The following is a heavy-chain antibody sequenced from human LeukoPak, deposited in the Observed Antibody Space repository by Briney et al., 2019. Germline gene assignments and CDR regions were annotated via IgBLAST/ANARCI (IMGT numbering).Heavy chain of an antibody. Sequence: SETLSLTCTVSGGSISSFSWNWIRQPAEKGLEWIGRMYTSGSTNYNPSLKSRVTMSVDTSKNQFSLKVNSVTAADTAVYYCAREVSLISSIGDWFDPWGQGIPATVSS. CDR3: AREVSLISSIGDWFDP. CDR1: GGSISSFS. J-gene: IGHJ5*02. CDR2: MYTSGST. D-gene: IGHD6-6*01. V-gene: IGHV4-4*07.